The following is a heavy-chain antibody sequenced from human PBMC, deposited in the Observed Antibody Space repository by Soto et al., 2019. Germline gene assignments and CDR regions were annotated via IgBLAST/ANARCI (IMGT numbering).Heavy chain of an antibody. V-gene: IGHV3-48*02. CDR3: AREGGSLNWFDP. D-gene: IGHD1-26*01. Sequence: EVQLVESGGGLVQPGGSLRLSCAASGFTFSSYSMNWVRQAPGKGLEWVSYISSSSSTIYYADSVKGRFTISRDNAKNSPYLQLNSLRDEDTAGSYCAREGGSLNWFDPWGHGTLVTVSS. J-gene: IGHJ5*02. CDR2: ISSSSSTI. CDR1: GFTFSSYS.